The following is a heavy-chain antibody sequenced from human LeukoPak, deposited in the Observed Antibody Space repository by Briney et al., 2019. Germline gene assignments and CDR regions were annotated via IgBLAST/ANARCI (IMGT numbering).Heavy chain of an antibody. CDR2: INHSGST. D-gene: IGHD6-19*01. V-gene: IGHV4-34*01. CDR3: ASSGWITYFDY. CDR1: GGSFSGYY. J-gene: IGHJ4*02. Sequence: SETLSLTCAVYGGSFSGYYWSWIRQPPGKGLEWIGEINHSGSTNYNPSLKSRVTISVDTSKNQFSLKLSSVTAADTAVYYCASSGWITYFDYWGQGTLVTVSS.